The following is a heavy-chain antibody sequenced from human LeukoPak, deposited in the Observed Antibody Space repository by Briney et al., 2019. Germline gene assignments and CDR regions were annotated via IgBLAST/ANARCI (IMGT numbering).Heavy chain of an antibody. J-gene: IGHJ4*02. Sequence: GGSLRLSCAASGFTLSSYGMHWVRQAPGKGLEWVAVIWYDGSSKYYADSVKGRFTISRDNSKNTLYLQMNSLRAEDTAVYYCARDSSCDNWGQGTLVTVSS. CDR1: GFTLSSYG. CDR3: ARDSSCDN. D-gene: IGHD2-2*01. CDR2: IWYDGSSK. V-gene: IGHV3-33*01.